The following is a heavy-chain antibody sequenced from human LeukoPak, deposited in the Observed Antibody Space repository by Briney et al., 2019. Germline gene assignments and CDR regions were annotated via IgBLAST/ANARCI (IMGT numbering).Heavy chain of an antibody. CDR3: AKDSYYDFWSGYFTFDY. Sequence: PGGSLRLSCAASGFTFDDYAMHWVRHAPGKGLEWVSGISWNSGSIGYADSVKGRFTISRDNAKNSLYLQMNSLRAEDTALYYCAKDSYYDFWSGYFTFDYRGQGTLVTVSS. D-gene: IGHD3-3*01. J-gene: IGHJ4*02. CDR2: ISWNSGSI. V-gene: IGHV3-9*01. CDR1: GFTFDDYA.